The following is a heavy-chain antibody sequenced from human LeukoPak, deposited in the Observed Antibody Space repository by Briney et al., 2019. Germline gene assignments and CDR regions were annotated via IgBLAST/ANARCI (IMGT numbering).Heavy chain of an antibody. CDR2: ISWDGSNT. J-gene: IGHJ4*02. Sequence: GGSLRLSCAASGFTFDDYTMHWVRQTPGKGLEWVSLISWDGSNTYYADSVKGRFTISRDNSKNSLYLEMNSLTTEDTALYYCAKGLYISGWYYFDDWGQGTLVTVSS. D-gene: IGHD6-19*01. CDR1: GFTFDDYT. V-gene: IGHV3-43*01. CDR3: AKGLYISGWYYFDD.